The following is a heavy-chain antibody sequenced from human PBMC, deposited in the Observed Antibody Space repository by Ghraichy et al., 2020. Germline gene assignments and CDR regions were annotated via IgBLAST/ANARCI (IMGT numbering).Heavy chain of an antibody. CDR3: NTAINY. Sequence: GGSLRLSCAASGFTFSSYSMNWVRQAPGKGLEWVSYISTSSSTIYYADSVKGRFTISRDNAKNSLYLQLNSLRDEDTAVYYCNTAINYWGQGTLVTVSS. J-gene: IGHJ4*02. CDR2: ISTSSSTI. CDR1: GFTFSSYS. V-gene: IGHV3-48*02. D-gene: IGHD5-18*01.